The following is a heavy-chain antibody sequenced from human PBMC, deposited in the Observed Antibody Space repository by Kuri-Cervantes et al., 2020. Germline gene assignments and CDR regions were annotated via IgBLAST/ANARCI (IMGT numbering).Heavy chain of an antibody. CDR3: ARRPSGGYYFDI. V-gene: IGHV4-34*01. CDR2: INHSGST. CDR1: GFTFSSYS. J-gene: IGHJ3*02. D-gene: IGHD3-10*01. Sequence: GSLRLSCAASGFTFSSYSMSWIRQSPGKGLEWIGEINHSGSTNYNPSLKSRVTISVDTSKNQFSLKLSSVTAADTAVYYCARRPSGGYYFDIWGQGTMVTVSS.